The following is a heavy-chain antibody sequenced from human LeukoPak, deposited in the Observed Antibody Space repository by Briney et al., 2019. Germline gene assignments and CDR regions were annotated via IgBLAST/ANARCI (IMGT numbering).Heavy chain of an antibody. CDR1: GFTFSSYD. CDR2: IGTAGDT. J-gene: IGHJ6*02. CDR3: ARVYGMTGYYYYYGMDV. V-gene: IGHV3-13*01. D-gene: IGHD3-9*01. Sequence: GGSLRLSCAASGFTFSSYDMHWVRQATGKGLEWVSAIGTAGDTYYPGSVKGRFTISRENAKNSLYLQINSLRAEDTAVYYCARVYGMTGYYYYYGMDVWGQGTTVTVSS.